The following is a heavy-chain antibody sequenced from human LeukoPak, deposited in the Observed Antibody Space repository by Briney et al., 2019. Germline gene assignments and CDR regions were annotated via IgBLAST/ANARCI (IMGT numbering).Heavy chain of an antibody. D-gene: IGHD1-1*01. CDR1: GFTFSASY. CDR2: ISGDSGDT. Sequence: KSGGSLRLSCAASGFTFSASYMTWVRQAPGKGLEWLSYISGDSGDTNYADSVKGRFTISRDNAKKSLYLQMNSLRVEDTAVYFCARDPRTVRIWGQGTLVTVSS. CDR3: ARDPRTVRI. J-gene: IGHJ4*02. V-gene: IGHV3-11*06.